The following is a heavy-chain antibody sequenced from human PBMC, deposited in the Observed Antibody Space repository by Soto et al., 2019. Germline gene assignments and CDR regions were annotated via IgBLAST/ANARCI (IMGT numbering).Heavy chain of an antibody. J-gene: IGHJ3*02. V-gene: IGHV3-33*01. CDR1: GFTFSSYG. CDR2: IWYDGSNK. CDR3: ARVRYSYGRHHGNDAFDI. D-gene: IGHD5-18*01. Sequence: PGGSLRLSCAASGFTFSSYGMHWVRQAPGKGLEWVAVIWYDGSNKYYADSVKGRFTISRDNSKNTLYLQMNSLRAEDTAVYYCARVRYSYGRHHGNDAFDIWGQGTMVTVSS.